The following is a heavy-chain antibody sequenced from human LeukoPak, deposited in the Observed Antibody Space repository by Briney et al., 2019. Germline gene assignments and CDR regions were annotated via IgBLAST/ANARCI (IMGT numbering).Heavy chain of an antibody. D-gene: IGHD6-25*01. Sequence: GGSLRLSCAASGFTFSRYWMSWVRQAPGKGLEWVANIKQDGSEKYYVDSVKGRFTISRDNAKNSLYLQMNSLRAEDTAVYYCTRGSGWTDYWGQGTLVTVSS. J-gene: IGHJ4*02. CDR2: IKQDGSEK. CDR1: GFTFSRYW. V-gene: IGHV3-7*01. CDR3: TRGSGWTDY.